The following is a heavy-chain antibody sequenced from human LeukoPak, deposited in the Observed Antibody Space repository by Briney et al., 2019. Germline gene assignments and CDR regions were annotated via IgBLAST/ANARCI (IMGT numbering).Heavy chain of an antibody. V-gene: IGHV3-30*04. CDR3: ARSDRGDYNFDY. D-gene: IGHD4-17*01. CDR1: GFSVGGYA. Sequence: GGSLRLSCEVSGFSVGGYALHWVRQAPGKGLEWVAVISFDGSQKYYADSVKGRFTISRDTFKNTLFLQMDSLSGEDTGFYYCARSDRGDYNFDYWGQGTLVTVPS. CDR2: ISFDGSQK. J-gene: IGHJ4*02.